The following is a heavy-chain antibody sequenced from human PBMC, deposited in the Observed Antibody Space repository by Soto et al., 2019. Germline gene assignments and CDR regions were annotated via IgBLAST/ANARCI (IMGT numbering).Heavy chain of an antibody. CDR3: ARAGLRLGESLTDY. CDR1: GYTFTRYG. Sequence: GASVKVSCKASGYTFTRYGVSWVRQAPGQGLEWMGWISAYNGNTNYAQKLQGRVTMTTDTSTSTAYMELRSLRSDDTAVYYCARAGLRLGESLTDYWGREPWSPSPQ. CDR2: ISAYNGNT. V-gene: IGHV1-18*01. J-gene: IGHJ4*02. D-gene: IGHD3-16*01.